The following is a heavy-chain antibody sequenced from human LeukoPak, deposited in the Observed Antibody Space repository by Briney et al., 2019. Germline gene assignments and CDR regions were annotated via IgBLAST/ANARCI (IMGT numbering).Heavy chain of an antibody. CDR2: ITPDGGAT. CDR1: GFTFSSYW. J-gene: IGHJ4*02. CDR3: TGVFDY. V-gene: IGHV3-74*01. D-gene: IGHD2-8*01. Sequence: GGSLRLSCAGSGFTFSSYWVHWVRQAPGKGLVWVSGITPDGGATFYADSVRGRFTIYRDNAKNTVFLQMLSLRAEDAGLYFCTGVFDYWGQGALVSVSS.